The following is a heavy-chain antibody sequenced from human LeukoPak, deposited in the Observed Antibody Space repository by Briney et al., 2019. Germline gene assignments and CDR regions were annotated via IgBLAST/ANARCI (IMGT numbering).Heavy chain of an antibody. CDR3: ARGANNWNYRSYFDY. V-gene: IGHV3-33*08. J-gene: IGHJ4*02. D-gene: IGHD1-7*01. Sequence: GGSLRLSCVASGFPFSSYWMTWVRQAPGKGLEWVAVIWYDGSNKYYADSVKGRFTISRDNSKNTLYQQMNSLRAEDTAVYYCARGANNWNYRSYFDYWGQGTLVTVSS. CDR2: IWYDGSNK. CDR1: GFPFSSYW.